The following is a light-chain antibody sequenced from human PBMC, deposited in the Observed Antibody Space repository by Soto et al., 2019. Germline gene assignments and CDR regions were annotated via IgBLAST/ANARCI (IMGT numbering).Light chain of an antibody. Sequence: DIQMTQSPSSLSASLGDRVTITCRASQIISRYLNWYQQKPGKAPKLLINDVSSLQSGVPSRFSGSGSGTDFTLTITSLQHEDFATYYCQQSYSTLWTFGQGTKADIK. CDR3: QQSYSTLWT. J-gene: IGKJ1*01. CDR1: QIISRY. V-gene: IGKV1-39*01. CDR2: DVS.